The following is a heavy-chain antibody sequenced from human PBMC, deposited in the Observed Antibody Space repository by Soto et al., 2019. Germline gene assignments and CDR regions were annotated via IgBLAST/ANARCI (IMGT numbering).Heavy chain of an antibody. V-gene: IGHV1-18*01. D-gene: IGHD6-6*01. CDR2: ISTYNGNT. CDR3: ARDRPTSSIRARDYYYAMDV. Sequence: ASVKVSCKASGYSFITYGISWVRQAPGQGLEWMGWISTYNGNTKYAQKLQGRVTMTTDTSTTTGYMGLRSLRSDDTAVYYCARDRPTSSIRARDYYYAMDVWGQGTTVTVSS. J-gene: IGHJ6*02. CDR1: GYSFITYG.